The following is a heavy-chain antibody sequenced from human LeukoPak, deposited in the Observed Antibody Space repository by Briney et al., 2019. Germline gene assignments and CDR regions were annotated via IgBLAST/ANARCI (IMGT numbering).Heavy chain of an antibody. CDR3: ARDSQLPYYYYYMDV. D-gene: IGHD4-23*01. V-gene: IGHV3-33*01. CDR2: IWYDGSNK. J-gene: IGHJ6*03. CDR1: GFTFSSYG. Sequence: GGSLRLSCAASGFTFSSYGMHWVRQAPGKGLEWVAVIWYDGSNKYYADSVKGRFTISRDNSKNTLYLQMNSLRAEDTAVYYCARDSQLPYYYYYMDVWGKGTTVNVSS.